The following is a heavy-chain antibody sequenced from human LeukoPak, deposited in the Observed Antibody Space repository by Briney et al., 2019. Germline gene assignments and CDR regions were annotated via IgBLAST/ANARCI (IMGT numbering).Heavy chain of an antibody. D-gene: IGHD2-21*02. V-gene: IGHV4-59*01. CDR3: AREGTANWFDP. Sequence: SETLSLTCTVSGGSISSYYWSWIRQPPGKGLEWIGYIYYSGSTNYNPSLKSRVTISVDTSKNQFSLKLSSVTAADTAVYYCAREGTANWFDPWGQGTLVTVSS. CDR1: GGSISSYY. CDR2: IYYSGST. J-gene: IGHJ5*02.